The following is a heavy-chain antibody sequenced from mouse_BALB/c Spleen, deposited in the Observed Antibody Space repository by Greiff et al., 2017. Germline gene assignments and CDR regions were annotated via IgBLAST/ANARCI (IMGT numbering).Heavy chain of an antibody. CDR3: ARRYYYGSRPWYFDV. V-gene: IGHV1-84*02. Sequence: LQQSGPELVKPGASVKISCKASGYTFTDYYINWVKQKPGQGLEWIGWIYPGSGNTKYNEKFKGKATLTVDTSSSTAYMQLSSLTSEDTAVYFCARRYYYGSRPWYFDVWGAGTTVTVSS. CDR2: IYPGSGNT. D-gene: IGHD1-1*01. J-gene: IGHJ1*01. CDR1: GYTFTDYY.